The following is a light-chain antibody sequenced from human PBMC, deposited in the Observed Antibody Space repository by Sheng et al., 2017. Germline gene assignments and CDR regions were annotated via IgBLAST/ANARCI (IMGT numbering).Light chain of an antibody. J-gene: IGKJ4*01. CDR3: QHYDKLPLP. Sequence: EIVMTQSPATLSVSPGERATLSCRASQSVNSKLAWYQQKPGQAPRLLIYGASTRATGIPPAXFSGSAXGTEFTLTISSLQSEDFAVYYCQHYDKLPLPFGGGTKVEIK. CDR1: QSVNSK. CDR2: GAS. V-gene: IGKV3-15*01.